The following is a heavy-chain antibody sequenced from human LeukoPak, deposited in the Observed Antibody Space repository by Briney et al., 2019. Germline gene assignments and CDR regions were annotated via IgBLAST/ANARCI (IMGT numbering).Heavy chain of an antibody. V-gene: IGHV1-69*01. CDR3: ASNDIVVVPAAPAKLFDY. D-gene: IGHD2-2*01. CDR2: IIPIFGTA. J-gene: IGHJ4*02. Sequence: GSSVKVSCKASGGTFSSYAISWVRQAPGQGLEWMGGIIPIFGTANYAQKFQGRVTITADESTSTAYMELSSLRSEDTAVYYCASNDIVVVPAAPAKLFDYWGQGTLVTVSS. CDR1: GGTFSSYA.